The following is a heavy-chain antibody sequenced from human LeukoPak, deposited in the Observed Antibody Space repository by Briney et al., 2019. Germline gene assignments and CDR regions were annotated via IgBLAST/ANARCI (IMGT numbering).Heavy chain of an antibody. V-gene: IGHV5-51*01. CDR1: GYSFTSYW. Sequence: TGESLKISCKGSGYSFTSYWIGWVRQMPGKGLEWMGIIYPGDSDTRYSPSFQGQVTISADKSISTAYLQWSSLKASDTAMYYCARQETGSWYYYYGMDVWGQGTTVTVSS. CDR3: ARQETGSWYYYYGMDV. J-gene: IGHJ6*02. CDR2: IYPGDSDT. D-gene: IGHD3-10*01.